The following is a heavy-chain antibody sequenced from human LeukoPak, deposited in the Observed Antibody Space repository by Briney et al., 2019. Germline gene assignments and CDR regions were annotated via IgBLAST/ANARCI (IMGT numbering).Heavy chain of an antibody. D-gene: IGHD3-16*01. Sequence: ASVKVSCKASGYTFTSYDINWVRQAPGQGLEWMGWISAYNGNTNYAQKLQGRVTMTTDTSTSTAYMELRSLRSDDTAVCYCARMGSNGYFFDYWGQGTLVTVSS. CDR2: ISAYNGNT. V-gene: IGHV1-18*01. CDR1: GYTFTSYD. CDR3: ARMGSNGYFFDY. J-gene: IGHJ4*02.